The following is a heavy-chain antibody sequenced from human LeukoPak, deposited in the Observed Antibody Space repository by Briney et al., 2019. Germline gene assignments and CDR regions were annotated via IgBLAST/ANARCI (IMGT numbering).Heavy chain of an antibody. CDR1: GGSISSYY. CDR3: ASYLTGYYRQFDY. Sequence: SETLSLTCTVSGGSISSYYWSWIRQPPGKGLEWIGYIYYSGSTYYNPSLKSRVTISVDTSKNQFPLKLSSVTAADTAVYYCASYLTGYYRQFDYWGQGTLVTVSS. D-gene: IGHD3-9*01. J-gene: IGHJ4*02. CDR2: IYYSGST. V-gene: IGHV4-59*12.